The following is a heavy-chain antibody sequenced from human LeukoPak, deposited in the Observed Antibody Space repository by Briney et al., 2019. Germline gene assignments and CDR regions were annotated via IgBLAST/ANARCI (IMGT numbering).Heavy chain of an antibody. V-gene: IGHV1-3*01. CDR2: INAGNGNT. CDR1: GYTFTSYA. Sequence: ASVKVSCKASGYTFTSYAMHWVRQAPGQRLEWMGWINAGNGNTKYSQKFQGRVTITRDTSASTAYMELSNLRSEDTAVYYCARGSTVDTVATPLKYWGPGTLVTVSS. D-gene: IGHD5-12*01. CDR3: ARGSTVDTVATPLKY. J-gene: IGHJ4*02.